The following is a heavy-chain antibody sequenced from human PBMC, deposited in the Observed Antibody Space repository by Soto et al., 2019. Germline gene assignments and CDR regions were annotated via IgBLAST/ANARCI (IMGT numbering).Heavy chain of an antibody. CDR1: GYTFTNFD. Sequence: QVQLVQSGAEVKKPGASVKVSCKASGYTFTNFDINWVRQAAGQGLEWMGWMNPNTGNTGYAQRFQGRVTMTRNTSITTAYMELSSLGSEDTAVYFCSRGRDWGNWFDPWGQGTLVTVSS. CDR3: SRGRDWGNWFDP. D-gene: IGHD3-16*01. CDR2: MNPNTGNT. V-gene: IGHV1-8*01. J-gene: IGHJ5*02.